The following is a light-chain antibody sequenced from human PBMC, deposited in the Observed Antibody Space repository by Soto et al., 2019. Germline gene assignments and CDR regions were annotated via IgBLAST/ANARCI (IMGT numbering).Light chain of an antibody. CDR1: SSDVGGYNY. CDR3: SSYTSSRAYV. J-gene: IGLJ1*01. Sequence: QSALTQPASVSGSPGQSITISCTGTSSDVGGYNYVSWYQQHPGKAPKLMIHEVSNRPSGVSDPFSGSKSGNTASLTISGLQAEDEADYYCSSYTSSRAYVFGTRTQLTVL. V-gene: IGLV2-14*01. CDR2: EVS.